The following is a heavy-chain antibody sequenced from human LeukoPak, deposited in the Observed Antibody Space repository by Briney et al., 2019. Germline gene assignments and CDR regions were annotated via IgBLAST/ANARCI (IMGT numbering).Heavy chain of an antibody. V-gene: IGHV4-61*01. Sequence: SETLSLTCIVSGGSVSSGNYYWSWIRQPPGKGPEWIGYIYSSGSTNYNPSLKSRVTISVDTSKSQFSLMVSSVTAADTALYYCARGVPTATARWFDPWGQGTLVTVSS. CDR1: GGSVSSGNYY. CDR2: IYSSGST. J-gene: IGHJ5*02. D-gene: IGHD2-21*02. CDR3: ARGVPTATARWFDP.